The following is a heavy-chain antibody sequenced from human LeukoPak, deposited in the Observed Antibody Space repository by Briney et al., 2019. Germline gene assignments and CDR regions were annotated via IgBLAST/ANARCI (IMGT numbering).Heavy chain of an antibody. CDR1: GGSFSGYY. Sequence: SETLSLTCAVYGGSFSGYYWSWIRQPPGKGLEWSGEINHSGSTNYNPALKSRVTISVDTSKNQFSLKLSSVTAADTAVYYCARGGYDFWSGKNYYYYYVDVWGKGTTVTVSS. V-gene: IGHV4-34*01. CDR3: ARGGYDFWSGKNYYYYYVDV. D-gene: IGHD3-3*01. CDR2: INHSGST. J-gene: IGHJ6*03.